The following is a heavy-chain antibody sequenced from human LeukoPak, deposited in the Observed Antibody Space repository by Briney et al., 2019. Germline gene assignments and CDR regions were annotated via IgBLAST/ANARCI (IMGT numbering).Heavy chain of an antibody. D-gene: IGHD3-22*01. Sequence: SETLSLTCTVSGGTFSSYYWSWIRQPPGKGLEWIGYIYYSGSTNYNPSLKSRVTISVDTSKNQFSLKLSSVTAADTAVYYCARGGHYDSSGYSFDYWGQGTLVTVSS. CDR2: IYYSGST. CDR1: GGTFSSYY. CDR3: ARGGHYDSSGYSFDY. J-gene: IGHJ4*02. V-gene: IGHV4-59*01.